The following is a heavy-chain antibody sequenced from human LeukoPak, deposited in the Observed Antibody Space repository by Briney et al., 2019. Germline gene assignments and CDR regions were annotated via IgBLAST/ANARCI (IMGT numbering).Heavy chain of an antibody. CDR2: ISYDGSNK. V-gene: IGHV3-30*03. Sequence: PGGSLRLSCAASGFTFSSYGMHWVRQAPGKGLEWVAVISYDGSNKYYADSVKGRFTISRDNSKNTLYLQMNSLRAEDTAVYYCATLHSRGYSSSWYTESTDYWGQGTLVTVSS. D-gene: IGHD6-13*01. CDR3: ATLHSRGYSSSWYTESTDY. J-gene: IGHJ4*02. CDR1: GFTFSSYG.